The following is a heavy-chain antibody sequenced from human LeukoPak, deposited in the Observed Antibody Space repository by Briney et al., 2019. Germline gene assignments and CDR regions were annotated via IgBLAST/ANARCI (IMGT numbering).Heavy chain of an antibody. CDR2: ISAYRGNT. Sequence: ASVKVSCKASGYTFTIYGISGVRQAPGQGLEWMGWISAYRGNTNYAQKLQGRVTMTTDTSTSTAYTELRSLRSDETAVYYCESVISSGWGDYSYYYYMDVWGKGTTVTVSS. V-gene: IGHV1-18*01. CDR3: ESVISSGWGDYSYYYYMDV. CDR1: GYTFTIYG. J-gene: IGHJ6*03. D-gene: IGHD6-19*01.